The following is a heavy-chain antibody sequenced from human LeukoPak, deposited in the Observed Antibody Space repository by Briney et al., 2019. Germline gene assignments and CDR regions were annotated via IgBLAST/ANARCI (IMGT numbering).Heavy chain of an antibody. J-gene: IGHJ4*02. V-gene: IGHV3-7*01. CDR2: INQDGNEK. CDR1: GFTFSSYW. D-gene: IGHD2-15*01. Sequence: GGSLRLSCAASGFTFSSYWMTWVRQAPGKGLEWVANINQDGNEKYYVDSVKGRFTISRDNAKNSLYPQMNSLRAEDTAVYYCARSLGYCSGGSCYPFDYWGQGTLVTVSS. CDR3: ARSLGYCSGGSCYPFDY.